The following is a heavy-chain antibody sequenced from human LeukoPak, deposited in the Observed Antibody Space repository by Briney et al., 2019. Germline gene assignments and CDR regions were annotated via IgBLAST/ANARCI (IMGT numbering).Heavy chain of an antibody. D-gene: IGHD1-26*01. J-gene: IGHJ6*03. CDR1: GFTFSDYG. CDR3: AKNRGAGSHYYYHMNV. CDR2: ISYDESNK. V-gene: IGHV3-30*18. Sequence: GGSLRLSCAASGFTFSDYGMHWVRQAPGKGLEWVAFISYDESNKYYADSVKGRFTISRDNSKNTLYLQLNSLRVEDTAVYYCAKNRGAGSHYYYHMNVWGKGTTVTVSS.